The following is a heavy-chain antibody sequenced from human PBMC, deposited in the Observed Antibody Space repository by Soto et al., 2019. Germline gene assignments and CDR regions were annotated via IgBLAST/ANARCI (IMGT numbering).Heavy chain of an antibody. CDR2: IRQDGSEK. J-gene: IGHJ6*02. V-gene: IGHV3-7*04. CDR3: ARGHYGMDV. CDR1: GFTFSSYS. Sequence: GGSLRLSCAASGFTFSSYSMNWVRQAPGRGLEWVANIRQDGSEKYYVDSVRGRFTISRDNAKDSLYLEMNSLRVEDTAVYYCARGHYGMDVWGQGTTVTVSS.